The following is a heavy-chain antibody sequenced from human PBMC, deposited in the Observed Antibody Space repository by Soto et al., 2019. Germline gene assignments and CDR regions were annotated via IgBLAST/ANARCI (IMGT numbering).Heavy chain of an antibody. CDR1: GFTFSSYW. V-gene: IGHV3-7*01. D-gene: IGHD6-13*01. Sequence: GGSLRLSCAASGFTFSSYWMHWVRQAPGKGLEWVANINEDGTAKYYVDSVKGRFTISRDNAKNSLYLQMNSLRVEDSAVYYCARALGAAGAFWGQGTLVTVSS. CDR2: INEDGTAK. J-gene: IGHJ4*02. CDR3: ARALGAAGAF.